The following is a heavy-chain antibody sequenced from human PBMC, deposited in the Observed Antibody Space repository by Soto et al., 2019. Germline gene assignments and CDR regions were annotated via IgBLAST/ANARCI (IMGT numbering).Heavy chain of an antibody. CDR2: IIPIFGTA. V-gene: IGHV1-69*13. CDR1: GGTFSSYA. Sequence: SVKVSCKASGGTFSSYAISWVRQAPGQGLEWMGGIIPIFGTASYAQKFQGRVTITADESTSTAYMELSSLRSEDTAVYYCGIQLWSDYYYYGMDVWGQGTTVTVSS. D-gene: IGHD5-18*01. CDR3: GIQLWSDYYYYGMDV. J-gene: IGHJ6*02.